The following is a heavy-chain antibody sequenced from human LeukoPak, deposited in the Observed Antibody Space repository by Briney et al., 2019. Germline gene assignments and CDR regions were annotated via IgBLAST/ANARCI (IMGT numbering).Heavy chain of an antibody. Sequence: QAGRSLRLSCAASGFTFSSSAMHWVRQAPGKGPEYVSTITSNGDRTHYADSVKGRFTISRDNSKNTLYLQMSSLRAEDTAVYYCVKDVSGYYSFDYWGQGTLVTVSS. CDR1: GFTFSSSA. D-gene: IGHD3-3*01. J-gene: IGHJ4*02. CDR2: ITSNGDRT. V-gene: IGHV3-64D*06. CDR3: VKDVSGYYSFDY.